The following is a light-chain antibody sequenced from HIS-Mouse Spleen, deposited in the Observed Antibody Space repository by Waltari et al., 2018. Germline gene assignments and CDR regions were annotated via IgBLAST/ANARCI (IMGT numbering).Light chain of an antibody. CDR1: SSTIGTNY. J-gene: IGLJ2*01. Sequence: QSVLTQPPPASGTPGQRVSISCSRRSSTIGTNYVYWYQQLPATAPKLLIYRNNQRPSGVPDRFSGSKSGNTASLTVSGLQAEDEADYYCSSYAGSNVVFGGGTKLTVL. CDR2: RNN. CDR3: SSYAGSNVV. V-gene: IGLV1-47*01.